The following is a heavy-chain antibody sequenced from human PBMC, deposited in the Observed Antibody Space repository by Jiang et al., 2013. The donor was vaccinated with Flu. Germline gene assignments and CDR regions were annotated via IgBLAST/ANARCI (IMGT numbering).Heavy chain of an antibody. CDR1: GFTFSDSY. J-gene: IGHJ1*01. Sequence: VQLVESGGGLVKPGGSLRLSCAASGFTFSDSYMSWVRQAPGKGLEWVSYISGSGSDIEYADSVKGRFTSSRDNAKNSLYLQMDNLRAEDTAIYYCAKGAREPQSWGQGTLVTVSS. CDR2: ISGSGSDI. V-gene: IGHV3-11*01. CDR3: AKGAREPQS.